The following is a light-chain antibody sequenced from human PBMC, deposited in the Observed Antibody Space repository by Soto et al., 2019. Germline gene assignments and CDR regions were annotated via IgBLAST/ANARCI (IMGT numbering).Light chain of an antibody. CDR2: AAS. Sequence: DIQMTQSLSSLSASVGDRVTIPCRASQSISSYLNWYQQKPGKAPKLLIYAASSLQSGVPSRFSGSGSGTDFTLTISSLQPEDFATYSCQPSYSTTFGQGTRLEIK. CDR1: QSISSY. J-gene: IGKJ5*01. V-gene: IGKV1-39*01. CDR3: QPSYSTT.